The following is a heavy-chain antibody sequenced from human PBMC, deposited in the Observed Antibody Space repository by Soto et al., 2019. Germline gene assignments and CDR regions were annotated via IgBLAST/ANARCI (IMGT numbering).Heavy chain of an antibody. Sequence: QVQLQESGPGLVKPSQTLSLTCTVSGGSISSGGYYWSWIRQHPGKGLEWIGYIYYSGSTYYNPSLKSRVTISVDTSKNQFSLKLSSVTAADTAVYYCARDRVVVPAAMGSNWFDPWGQGTLVTVSS. CDR3: ARDRVVVPAAMGSNWFDP. CDR2: IYYSGST. CDR1: GGSISSGGYY. V-gene: IGHV4-31*03. D-gene: IGHD2-2*01. J-gene: IGHJ5*02.